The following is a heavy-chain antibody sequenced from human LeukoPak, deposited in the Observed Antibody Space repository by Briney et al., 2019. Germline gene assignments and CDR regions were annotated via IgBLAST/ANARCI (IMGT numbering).Heavy chain of an antibody. CDR2: IYYSGST. Sequence: SETLSLTCTVSGGSISSYYWSWIRQPPGKGLEWIGYIYYSGSTNYNPSLKSRVTISVDTSKNQFSLKLSSVSAADTAVYYCARVWGASQNLDYWGQGTLVTVSS. D-gene: IGHD1-26*01. CDR3: ARVWGASQNLDY. CDR1: GGSISSYY. V-gene: IGHV4-59*01. J-gene: IGHJ4*02.